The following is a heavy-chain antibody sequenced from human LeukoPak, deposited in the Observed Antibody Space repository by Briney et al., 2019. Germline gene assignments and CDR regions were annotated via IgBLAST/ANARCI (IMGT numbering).Heavy chain of an antibody. CDR3: ARTPIYYFDNSGYYN. Sequence: SETLSLTCTVSGGSITNYYWSWIRQPAGKGLEWIGLIYARGNTNYNPSLKSRVTMSIDTSKNQFSLKLTSVTAADTAVYYCARTPIYYFDNSGYYNWGQGTLVTVSS. CDR2: IYARGNT. D-gene: IGHD3-22*01. CDR1: GGSITNYY. V-gene: IGHV4-4*07. J-gene: IGHJ4*02.